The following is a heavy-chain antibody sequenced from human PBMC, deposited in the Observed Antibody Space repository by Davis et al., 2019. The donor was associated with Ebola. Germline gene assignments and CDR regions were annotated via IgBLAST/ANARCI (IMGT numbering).Heavy chain of an antibody. CDR2: ISVSGST. CDR3: ARDNIVATTNDAFDI. D-gene: IGHD5-12*01. V-gene: IGHV4-59*11. CDR1: AASITSHY. J-gene: IGHJ3*02. Sequence: SETLSLTCTVSAASITSHYWPWIRQPPGQGLEWVGPISVSGSTYSNPSLKSRVTISIDTSKSQFSLKLSAVTAADTAVYYWARDNIVATTNDAFDIWGQGTMVTVSS.